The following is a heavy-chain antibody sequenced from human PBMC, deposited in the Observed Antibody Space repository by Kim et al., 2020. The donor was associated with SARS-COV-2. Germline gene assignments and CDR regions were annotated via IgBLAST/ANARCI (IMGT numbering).Heavy chain of an antibody. D-gene: IGHD2-15*01. CDR3: ARDAVCSGGSCYSAYFDY. CDR2: IYHSGST. V-gene: IGHV4-4*02. Sequence: SETLSLTCAVSGGSISSSNWWSWVRQPPGKGLEWIGEIYHSGSTNYNPSLKSRVTISVDKSKNQFSLKLSSVTAADTAVYYCARDAVCSGGSCYSAYFDYWGQGTLVTVSS. CDR1: GGSISSSNW. J-gene: IGHJ4*02.